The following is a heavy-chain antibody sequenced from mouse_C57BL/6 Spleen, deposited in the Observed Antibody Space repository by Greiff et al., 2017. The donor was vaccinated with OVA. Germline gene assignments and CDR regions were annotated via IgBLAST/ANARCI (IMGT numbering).Heavy chain of an antibody. CDR2: INPNNGGT. CDR1: GYTFTDYN. V-gene: IGHV1-18*01. D-gene: IGHD1-1*01. J-gene: IGHJ3*01. Sequence: VQLQQSGPELVKPGASVKIPCKASGYTFTDYNMDWVKQSHGKSLEWIGDINPNNGGTIYNQKFKGKATLTVDKSSSTAYMELRSLTSEDTAVYYCARAEYYGSSPWFADWGQGTLVTVSA. CDR3: ARAEYYGSSPWFAD.